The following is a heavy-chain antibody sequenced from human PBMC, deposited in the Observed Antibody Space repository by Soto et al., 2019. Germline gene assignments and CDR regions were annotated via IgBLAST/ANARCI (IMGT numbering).Heavy chain of an antibody. V-gene: IGHV1-24*01. CDR3: ATGQVLRFLEWLPAYFDY. D-gene: IGHD3-3*01. CDR1: GYTLTELS. CDR2: FDPEDGET. Sequence: ASVKVSCKVSGYTLTELSMHWVRQAPGKGLEWMGGFDPEDGETIYAQKFQGRVTMTEDTSTDTAYMELSSLRSEDTAVYYCATGQVLRFLEWLPAYFDYWGQGTLVTVSS. J-gene: IGHJ4*02.